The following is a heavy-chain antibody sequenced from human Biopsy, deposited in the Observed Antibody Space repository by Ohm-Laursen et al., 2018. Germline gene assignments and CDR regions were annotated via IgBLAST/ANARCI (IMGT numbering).Heavy chain of an antibody. J-gene: IGHJ4*02. CDR3: AKYQLPASATSILDY. V-gene: IGHV3-23*01. Sequence: SLRLSCSASGFDFSNYDLTWIRQAPGKGLEWVASLAFSSGRTYYADSVKGRFTISRDDSQNTLYLQMDSLRVADTAVYHCAKYQLPASATSILDYWGQGALVTVSS. CDR1: GFDFSNYD. D-gene: IGHD4-17*01. CDR2: LAFSSGRT.